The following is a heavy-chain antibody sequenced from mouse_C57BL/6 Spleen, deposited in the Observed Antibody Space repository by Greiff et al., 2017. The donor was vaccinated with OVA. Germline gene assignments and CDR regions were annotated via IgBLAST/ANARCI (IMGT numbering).Heavy chain of an antibody. D-gene: IGHD1-1*02. V-gene: IGHV1-19*01. J-gene: IGHJ1*03. CDR1: GYTFTDYY. Sequence: VQLQQSGPVLVKPGASVKMSCKASGYTFTDYYMNWVKQSPGKSLEWIGVINPYNGGTSYNQKFKGKATLTVDKSSSTAYMELNSLTSEDSAVYCCARGVGSYWYFDVWGTGTTVTVSS. CDR3: ARGVGSYWYFDV. CDR2: INPYNGGT.